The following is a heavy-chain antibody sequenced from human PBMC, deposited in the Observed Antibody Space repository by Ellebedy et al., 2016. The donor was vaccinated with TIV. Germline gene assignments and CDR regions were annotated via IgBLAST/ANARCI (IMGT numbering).Heavy chain of an antibody. Sequence: GESLKISCAASGFTFNTYGMHWVRQAPGKGLEWVAVIWYDGSKKYYADSVKGRFTISRDDSKNTLHLQMNSLRAEDTAVYYCARAGGIVVVPAPMDVWGQGTTVTVSS. CDR3: ARAGGIVVVPAPMDV. CDR2: IWYDGSKK. D-gene: IGHD2-2*01. J-gene: IGHJ6*02. CDR1: GFTFNTYG. V-gene: IGHV3-33*08.